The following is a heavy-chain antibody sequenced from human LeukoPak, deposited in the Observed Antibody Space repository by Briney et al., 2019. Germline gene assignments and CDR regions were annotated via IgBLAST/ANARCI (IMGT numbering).Heavy chain of an antibody. CDR2: IYYSGAT. Sequence: PSGTLSLTCTVSGVSTSTTSDYWGWVRQTPGQGLEWIASIYYSGATQYNPSLQSRVTISIDTSKNEFSMSLSSVTAADTGIYYCARSSGAKFDPWGQGTLVTVSS. CDR3: ARSSGAKFDP. V-gene: IGHV4-39*01. D-gene: IGHD3-10*01. J-gene: IGHJ5*02. CDR1: GVSTSTTSDY.